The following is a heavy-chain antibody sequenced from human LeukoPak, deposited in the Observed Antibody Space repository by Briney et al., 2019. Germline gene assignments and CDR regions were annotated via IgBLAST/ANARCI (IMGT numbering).Heavy chain of an antibody. Sequence: SETLSLTCAVSGYSISSGYYWGWLRQPPGKGLEWIGSIYHSGSTYYNPSLKSRVTISVDTSKNQFSLKLSSVTAADTAVYYCARDVGPPRGYCSSTSCFSPLFDPWGQGTLVTVSS. J-gene: IGHJ5*02. CDR1: GYSISSGYY. V-gene: IGHV4-38-2*02. CDR2: IYHSGST. CDR3: ARDVGPPRGYCSSTSCFSPLFDP. D-gene: IGHD2-2*01.